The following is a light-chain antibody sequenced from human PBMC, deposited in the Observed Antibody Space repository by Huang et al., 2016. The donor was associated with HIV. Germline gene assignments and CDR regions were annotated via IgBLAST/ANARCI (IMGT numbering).Light chain of an antibody. J-gene: IGKJ4*01. CDR2: AAS. CDR1: QGISGF. V-gene: IGKV1-9*01. CDR3: QQLRTYPLT. Sequence: IQLTQSPSSLSASVGDTVTITCRAGQGISGFLAWYQQRPGNAPKLLIYAASTLQSGVPSRFSGSGSGTDFTLTISSLQPEDFASYYCQQLRTYPLTFGGGTKVEIK.